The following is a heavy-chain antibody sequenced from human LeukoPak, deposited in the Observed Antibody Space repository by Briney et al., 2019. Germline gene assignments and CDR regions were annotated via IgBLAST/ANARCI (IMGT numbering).Heavy chain of an antibody. Sequence: SQTLSLTCTVSGGSISSGDYYWSWLRQPPGTGLEWIGYIYYSGSTYYNPSLKSRVTISVDTSKQQFSLKLSSVTAADTAVYYCARQDIVVVPAAIRVAHRNYVDYWGQGTLVTVSS. CDR2: IYYSGST. D-gene: IGHD2-2*02. CDR3: ARQDIVVVPAAIRVAHRNYVDY. V-gene: IGHV4-30-4*01. J-gene: IGHJ4*02. CDR1: GGSISSGDYY.